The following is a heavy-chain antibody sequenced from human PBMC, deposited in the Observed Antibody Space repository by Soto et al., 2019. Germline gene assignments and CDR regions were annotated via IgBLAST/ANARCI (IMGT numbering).Heavy chain of an antibody. Sequence: GGSLRLSCAASGFTFGSYAMSWVRQAPGKGLEWVSAISGSGGSTYYADSVKGRFTISRDNSKNTLYLQMNSLRAEDTAVYYCAKGKATLVRYYGMDVWGQGTTVTVSS. V-gene: IGHV3-23*01. CDR1: GFTFGSYA. CDR2: ISGSGGST. J-gene: IGHJ6*02. CDR3: AKGKATLVRYYGMDV. D-gene: IGHD2-15*01.